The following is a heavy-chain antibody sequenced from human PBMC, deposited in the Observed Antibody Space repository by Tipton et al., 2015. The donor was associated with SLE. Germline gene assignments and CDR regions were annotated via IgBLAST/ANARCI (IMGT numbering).Heavy chain of an antibody. CDR3: ARHLGVIVAFEV. CDR1: GGSISSYY. V-gene: IGHV4-59*01. Sequence: LRLSCTVSGGSISSYYWSWIRQPPGKGLEWIGYIYYSGSTNYNPSLKSRVTISVDTSNNQFSLELRSVTAADTAVYYCARHLGVIVAFEVWGQGTVLTVSS. D-gene: IGHD3-10*01. J-gene: IGHJ3*01. CDR2: IYYSGST.